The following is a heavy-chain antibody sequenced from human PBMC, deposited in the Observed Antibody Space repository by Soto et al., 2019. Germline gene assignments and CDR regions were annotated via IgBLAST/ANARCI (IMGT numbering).Heavy chain of an antibody. V-gene: IGHV3-23*01. CDR1: GGSVSSANYY. CDR3: AIPSGLTVTGPDY. J-gene: IGHJ4*02. CDR2: IGGNGADT. D-gene: IGHD6-19*01. Sequence: VQLQESGPGLVKPSETLSLTCTVSGGSVSSANYYWSWIRQPPGKGLEWVSAIGGNGADTYYADSVKGRFTISRDNSKNTLYLQMNSLRAEDTAVYFCAIPSGLTVTGPDYWGQGTLVTVSS.